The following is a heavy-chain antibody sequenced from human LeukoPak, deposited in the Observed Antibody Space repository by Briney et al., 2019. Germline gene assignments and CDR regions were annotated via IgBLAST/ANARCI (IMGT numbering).Heavy chain of an antibody. CDR3: ATRVVPAAMIDY. CDR1: GFTFRNYW. D-gene: IGHD2-2*01. CDR2: TKPDGSAE. J-gene: IGHJ4*02. Sequence: PGGSLRLSCAASGFTFRNYWMGWVRQAPGKGLEWVANTKPDGSAEYYADSVRGRFTTSRDNSKNTLYLQMNSLRAEDTAVYYCATRVVPAAMIDYWGQGTLVTVSS. V-gene: IGHV3-7*03.